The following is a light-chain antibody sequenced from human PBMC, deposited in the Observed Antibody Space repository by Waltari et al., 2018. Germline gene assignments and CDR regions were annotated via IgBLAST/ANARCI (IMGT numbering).Light chain of an antibody. V-gene: IGLV1-47*01. CDR3: AAWDASLGVL. Sequence: QSVLTQPPSASGTPGQRVTISCSGSSSNIESNYVYWYQQLPGTAPKLLIYKNNQRPSGVPDRFSGSKSGTSASLAISGLRSEDEADYYCAAWDASLGVLFGGGTKLTVL. CDR2: KNN. J-gene: IGLJ2*01. CDR1: SSNIESNY.